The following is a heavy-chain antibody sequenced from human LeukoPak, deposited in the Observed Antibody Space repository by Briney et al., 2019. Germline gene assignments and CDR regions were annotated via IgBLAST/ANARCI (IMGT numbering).Heavy chain of an antibody. D-gene: IGHD6-19*01. CDR1: GYTFTSYG. J-gene: IGHJ4*02. Sequence: ASVKVSCKASGYTFTSYGISWVRQAPGQGLEWMGWISAYNGNTNYAQKLQGRVTMTTDTSTSTAYMELRSLRSDDTAVYYCARGGSSGWFLYYFDYWGQGTLVTVSS. V-gene: IGHV1-18*01. CDR3: ARGGSSGWFLYYFDY. CDR2: ISAYNGNT.